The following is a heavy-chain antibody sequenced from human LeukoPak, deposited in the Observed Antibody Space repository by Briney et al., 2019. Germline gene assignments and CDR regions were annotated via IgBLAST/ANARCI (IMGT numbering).Heavy chain of an antibody. V-gene: IGHV3-30*04. CDR2: ISYDGSNK. D-gene: IGHD2-21*01. Sequence: PGGSLRLSCAASGFTFSSYAMHWVRQAPGKGLEWVAVISYDGSNKYYADSVKGRFTISRDNSKNTLYLQMNSLRAEDTAVCYCARLFAVADNYMDVWGKGTPVTVSS. J-gene: IGHJ6*03. CDR1: GFTFSSYA. CDR3: ARLFAVADNYMDV.